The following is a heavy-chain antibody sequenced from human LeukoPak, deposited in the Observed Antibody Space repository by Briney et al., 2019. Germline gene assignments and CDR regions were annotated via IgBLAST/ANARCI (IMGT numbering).Heavy chain of an antibody. V-gene: IGHV4-59*01. CDR1: RGSISSYY. CDR2: IYHGGST. D-gene: IGHD3-22*01. J-gene: IGHJ5*02. CDR3: ARGRYYYDSSGYPYNWFDP. Sequence: SETLSLTCIVSRGSISSYYWSWIRQPPGKGLEWIGYIYHGGSTNYNPSLRSRVTISGDTSKNKFFLNLSSVTAADTAMYYCARGRYYYDSSGYPYNWFDPWGQGTLVTVSS.